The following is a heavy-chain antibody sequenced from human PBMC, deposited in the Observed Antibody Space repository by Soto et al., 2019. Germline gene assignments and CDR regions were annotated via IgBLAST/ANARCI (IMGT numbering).Heavy chain of an antibody. V-gene: IGHV1-69*01. CDR3: ARAGSADSTSVFDH. Sequence: QVPLVQSGAEVKKPGSSVKVSCKASGGTFSRYAIIWVRQAPGQGLEWMGGIIPLYGTASYAQKLQGRVTITADESTSTAYMELSSLTSEDTAVYFCARAGSADSTSVFDHWGQGTLVTVSS. CDR1: GGTFSRYA. J-gene: IGHJ4*02. CDR2: IIPLYGTA. D-gene: IGHD6-6*01.